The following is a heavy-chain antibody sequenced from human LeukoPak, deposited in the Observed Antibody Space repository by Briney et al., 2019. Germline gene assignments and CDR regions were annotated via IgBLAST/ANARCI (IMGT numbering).Heavy chain of an antibody. CDR2: INPNSGCT. D-gene: IGHD3-10*01. J-gene: IGHJ4*02. Sequence: ASVKVSCKASGYTFTGYYMHWVRQAPGQGLEWMGWINPNSGCTNYAQKLQGRVTMTRDTSTSTAYMELGRLRSEDTAVYYCARARFTMVRGVAGGGLLNYWGQGTLVTVSS. CDR1: GYTFTGYY. CDR3: ARARFTMVRGVAGGGLLNY. V-gene: IGHV1-2*02.